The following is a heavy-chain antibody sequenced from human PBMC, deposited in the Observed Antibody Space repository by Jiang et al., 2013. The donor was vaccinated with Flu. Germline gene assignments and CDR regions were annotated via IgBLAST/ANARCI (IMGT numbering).Heavy chain of an antibody. CDR1: GGTFSSNA. CDR3: ARGPDTSAYYYFY. J-gene: IGHJ4*02. V-gene: IGHV1-69*06. Sequence: SSVKVSCKASGGTFSSNAISWVRQAPGQALEWMGGIIPIFGTSNYAQKFQGRVTITADKSTSTAYMEVSSLRSEDTAVYYCARGPDTSAYYYFYWGQGTLVTVSS. D-gene: IGHD3-22*01. CDR2: IIPIFGTS.